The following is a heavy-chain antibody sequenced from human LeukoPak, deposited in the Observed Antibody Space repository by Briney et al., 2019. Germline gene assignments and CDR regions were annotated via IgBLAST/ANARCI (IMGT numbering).Heavy chain of an antibody. V-gene: IGHV4-39*07. CDR2: IYYSGST. CDR3: ARDADPGIAARLLFDY. Sequence: TASETLSLTCTVSGGSISSSSYYWGWIRQPPGKGLEWIGSIYYSGSTYYNPSLKSRVTMSLDMSKNQFSLRLISVTAADTAVYYCARDADPGIAARLLFDYWGQGILVTVSS. J-gene: IGHJ4*02. CDR1: GGSISSSSYY. D-gene: IGHD6-6*01.